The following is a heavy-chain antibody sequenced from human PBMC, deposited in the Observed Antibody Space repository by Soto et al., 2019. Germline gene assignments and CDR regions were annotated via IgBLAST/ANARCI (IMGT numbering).Heavy chain of an antibody. D-gene: IGHD2-21*02. J-gene: IGHJ6*02. CDR3: AKGGGDSLRYGMDV. CDR1: GFTFSSYS. Sequence: GGSLRLSCAASGFTFSSYSMNWVRQAPGKGLEWVSAISGSGDSIYYADSVKGRFTISRDNSKTTLYLEMDSLRAEDTAVYYCAKGGGDSLRYGMDVWGQGTTVTVSS. V-gene: IGHV3-23*01. CDR2: ISGSGDSI.